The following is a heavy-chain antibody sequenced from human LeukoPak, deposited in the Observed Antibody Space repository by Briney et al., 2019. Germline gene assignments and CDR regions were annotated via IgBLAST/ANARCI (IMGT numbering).Heavy chain of an antibody. J-gene: IGHJ4*02. V-gene: IGHV3-23*01. CDR1: GFTLSSYA. Sequence: GGSLRLSCAASGFTLSSYAMSWVRQAPGKGLEWVSAISGSGGSTYYADSVKGRFTISRDNSKNTLYLQMNSLRAEDTAVYYCAKSPYYDSSGSLDYWGQGTLVTVSS. CDR2: ISGSGGST. D-gene: IGHD3-22*01. CDR3: AKSPYYDSSGSLDY.